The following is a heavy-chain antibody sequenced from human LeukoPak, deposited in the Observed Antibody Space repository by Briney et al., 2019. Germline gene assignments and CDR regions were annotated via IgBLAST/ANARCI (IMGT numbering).Heavy chain of an antibody. CDR2: IWYDGSNK. Sequence: PGGSLRLSCAASGFTFGSYGMHWVRQAPGKGLEWVADIWYDGSNKYYADSVKGRFTISRDTSKNTVSLQMTGLRADDTAVYYCARAYSGFSSRGFDYWGQGTLVTVSS. D-gene: IGHD5-12*01. J-gene: IGHJ4*02. CDR1: GFTFGSYG. V-gene: IGHV3-33*01. CDR3: ARAYSGFSSRGFDY.